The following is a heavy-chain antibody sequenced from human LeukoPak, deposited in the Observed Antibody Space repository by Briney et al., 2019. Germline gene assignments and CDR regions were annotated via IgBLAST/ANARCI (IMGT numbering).Heavy chain of an antibody. CDR3: AKNGDRGAYCSGGSCYPYYYYYIDV. CDR2: ISATGGTT. Sequence: GGSLRLSCAASGFTFSSYGMSWVRQAPGKGLEWVSAISATGGTTYYADSVKGRFTISRGNSKNTLYLQMNSLRAEDTAIYYCAKNGDRGAYCSGGSCYPYYYYYIDVWGKGTTVTISS. D-gene: IGHD2-15*01. J-gene: IGHJ6*03. V-gene: IGHV3-23*01. CDR1: GFTFSSYG.